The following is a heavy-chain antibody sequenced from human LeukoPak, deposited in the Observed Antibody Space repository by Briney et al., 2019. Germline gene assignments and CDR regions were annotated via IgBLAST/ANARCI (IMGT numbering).Heavy chain of an antibody. V-gene: IGHV3-53*01. CDR3: ARDAPLDY. Sequence: GGSLRLSCVASGFTFSNYAMSWVRQAPGKGLEWVSVIYSGGSTYYTDSVKGRFTISRDNSKNTLYLQMNCLRAEDTAVYYCARDAPLDYWGQGTLVTVSS. CDR1: GFTFSNYA. J-gene: IGHJ4*02. CDR2: IYSGGST.